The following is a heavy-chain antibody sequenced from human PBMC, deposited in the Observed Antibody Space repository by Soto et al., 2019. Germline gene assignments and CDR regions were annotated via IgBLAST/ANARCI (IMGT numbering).Heavy chain of an antibody. CDR1: GFTSNTYW. CDR2: INSAGTIT. D-gene: IGHD3-10*01. V-gene: IGHV3-74*01. CDR3: ARDITPAETPGDDFDY. Sequence: EVQLVESGGAVVQPGGSLRLSCAASGFTSNTYWMHWVRQVPGKGLVWVSRINSAGTITSYADSVRGRFTISRDNAKNTVYLQNNSLRADDTAVYYCARDITPAETPGDDFDYWGQGTLVTVSS. J-gene: IGHJ4*02.